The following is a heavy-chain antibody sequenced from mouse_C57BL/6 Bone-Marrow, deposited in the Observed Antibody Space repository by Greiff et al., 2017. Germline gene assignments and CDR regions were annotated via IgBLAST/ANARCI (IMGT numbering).Heavy chain of an antibody. CDR1: GYTFTSYW. D-gene: IGHD2-4*01. CDR2: IYPSDSET. CDR3: ARARLRQYFDF. Sequence: VQLQQPGAELVRPGSSVKLSCKASGYTFTSYWMDWVKQRPGQGLEWIGNIYPSDSETHYNQKFKDKATLTVDKSSSTAYMPLSSLTSEDSAVYYCARARLRQYFDFWGTGTTVTVSS. J-gene: IGHJ1*03. V-gene: IGHV1-61*01.